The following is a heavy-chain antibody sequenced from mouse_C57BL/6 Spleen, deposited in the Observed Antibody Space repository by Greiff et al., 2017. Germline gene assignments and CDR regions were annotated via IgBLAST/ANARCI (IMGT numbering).Heavy chain of an antibody. V-gene: IGHV1-55*01. J-gene: IGHJ1*03. CDR2: IYPGSGST. Sequence: QVQLQQPGAELVKPGASVKMSCKASGYTFTSYWITWVKQRPGQGLEWIGDIYPGSGSTNYNEKFKSKATLTVDTSTSTAYMQLNSLTSENSAVYFGARIYYDYGDWYFGVWGTGATVTVAS. D-gene: IGHD2-4*01. CDR3: ARIYYDYGDWYFGV. CDR1: GYTFTSYW.